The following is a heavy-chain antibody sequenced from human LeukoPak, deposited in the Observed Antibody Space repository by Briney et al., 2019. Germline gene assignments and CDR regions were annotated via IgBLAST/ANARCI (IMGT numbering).Heavy chain of an antibody. Sequence: SETLSLTCAVYGGSFSGYYWSWIRQPPGKGLEWIGEINHSGSTNYNASLKSRVTISVDRSKNQFSLKLTSVTAADTAVYYCARDYCSGGSCLNDYWGQGTLVTVSS. J-gene: IGHJ4*02. CDR3: ARDYCSGGSCLNDY. CDR1: GGSFSGYY. D-gene: IGHD2-15*01. V-gene: IGHV4-34*01. CDR2: INHSGST.